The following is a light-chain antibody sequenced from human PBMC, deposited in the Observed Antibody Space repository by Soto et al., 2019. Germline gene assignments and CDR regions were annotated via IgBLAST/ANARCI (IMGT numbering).Light chain of an antibody. V-gene: IGKV1-6*01. J-gene: IGKJ4*01. CDR1: QGIGND. CDR3: LQDYNYTLT. Sequence: AIQMTQSPSSLSASVGDRVTITCRASQGIGNDLGWYQQKPGKAPKLLIYATSSLQSGVPSRFSGSGSGTDFTLTISSLQPEDFATYYCLQDYNYTLTFGGGTKVDIK. CDR2: ATS.